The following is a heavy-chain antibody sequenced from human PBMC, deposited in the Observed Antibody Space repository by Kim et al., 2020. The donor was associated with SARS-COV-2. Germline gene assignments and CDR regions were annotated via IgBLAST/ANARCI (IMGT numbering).Heavy chain of an antibody. D-gene: IGHD3-22*01. V-gene: IGHV4-31*02. CDR3: AREAPTYYYDSSGYLDY. Sequence: LKSRVTISVDTSKNQFSLKLSSVTAADTAVYYCAREAPTYYYDSSGYLDYWGQGTLVTVSS. J-gene: IGHJ4*02.